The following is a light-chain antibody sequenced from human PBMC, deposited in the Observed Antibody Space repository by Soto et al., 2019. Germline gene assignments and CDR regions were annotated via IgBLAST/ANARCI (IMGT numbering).Light chain of an antibody. CDR1: QSVSSY. J-gene: IGKJ4*01. Sequence: EIVFTQSPATPSLSPGERATLSCRASQSVSSYLAWYQQKPGQAPRLLIYDASNRATGIPARFSDSGSGTDFTITITSLEPEDLAVYYSQHRSNSLAFGGRTKVVSK. CDR2: DAS. V-gene: IGKV3-11*01. CDR3: QHRSNSLA.